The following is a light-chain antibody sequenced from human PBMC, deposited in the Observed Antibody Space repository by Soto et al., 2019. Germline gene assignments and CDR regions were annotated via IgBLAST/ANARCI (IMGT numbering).Light chain of an antibody. CDR2: GAS. CDR3: QQSYSTLVLT. Sequence: IQMTQSPSSLSASVGDRVTITCRASQGVDSDLSWYQQKPGKAPKLLIYGASNLHSEVPSRFSGPGSGTLFTLNISSLQPEDVATYYCQQSYSTLVLTFGGGTKVELK. J-gene: IGKJ4*01. V-gene: IGKV1-39*01. CDR1: QGVDSD.